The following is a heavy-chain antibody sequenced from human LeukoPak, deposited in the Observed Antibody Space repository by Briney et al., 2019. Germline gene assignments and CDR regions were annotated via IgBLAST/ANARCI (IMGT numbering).Heavy chain of an antibody. Sequence: GGSLRLSCAASGFTFSTYAMHWVRQAPAKGLEYVSAISSNGGSTYYANSVKGRFTISRDNSKNTLYLQMGSLRAEDMAVYYCARAVDFWSGYDYWGQGTLVTVSS. CDR1: GFTFSTYA. J-gene: IGHJ4*02. CDR3: ARAVDFWSGYDY. D-gene: IGHD3-3*01. CDR2: ISSNGGST. V-gene: IGHV3-64*01.